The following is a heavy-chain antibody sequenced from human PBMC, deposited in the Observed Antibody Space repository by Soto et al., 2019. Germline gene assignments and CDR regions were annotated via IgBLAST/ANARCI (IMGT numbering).Heavy chain of an antibody. CDR2: IKEDGSEK. CDR3: GRSGYTSTWGTDY. CDR1: GFTFSRYW. J-gene: IGHJ4*02. Sequence: GGSLRLSCAASGFTFSRYWMSWVRQAPGKGLEWVANIKEDGSEKYYVDSVKGRFTISRDNAKNSLYLQMNSLRVEDTAVYYCGRSGYTSTWGTDYWGQGTLVTVSS. V-gene: IGHV3-7*04. D-gene: IGHD6-13*01.